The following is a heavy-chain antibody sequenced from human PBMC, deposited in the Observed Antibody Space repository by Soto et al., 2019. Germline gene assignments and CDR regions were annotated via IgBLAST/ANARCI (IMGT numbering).Heavy chain of an antibody. J-gene: IGHJ4*02. Sequence: QLQLQESGSGLVKPSQTLSLTCAVSGGSISSGGYSWSWIRQPPGKGLEWIGYIYHSGSTYYNPSLKSRVTISVDWSKNQFSLKLCSVTAAETAVYYCAGVPAYWGQGTLVTVSS. CDR2: IYHSGST. V-gene: IGHV4-30-2*01. CDR3: AGVPAY. CDR1: GGSISSGGYS.